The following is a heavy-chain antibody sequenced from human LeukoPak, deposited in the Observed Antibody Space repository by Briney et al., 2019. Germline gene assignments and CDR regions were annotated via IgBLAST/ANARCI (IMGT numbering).Heavy chain of an antibody. V-gene: IGHV4-59*01. CDR1: GGSLSSYY. J-gene: IGHJ4*02. CDR3: ARSPRGYSYGDIDY. Sequence: PSETLSLTCTVSGGSLSSYYRSWIRQPPGKGLEWIGYIYYSGSTNYNPSLKSRVTISVDTSKNQFSLKLSSVTAADTAVYYCARSPRGYSYGDIDYWGQGTLVTVSS. D-gene: IGHD5-18*01. CDR2: IYYSGST.